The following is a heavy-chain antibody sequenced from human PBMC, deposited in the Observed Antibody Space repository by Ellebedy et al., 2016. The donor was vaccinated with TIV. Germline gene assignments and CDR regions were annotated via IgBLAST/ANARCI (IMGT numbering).Heavy chain of an antibody. D-gene: IGHD1-7*01. CDR2: IRSSGSPI. V-gene: IGHV3-48*02. CDR1: GFTFDTEP. Sequence: GESLKISCAASGFTFDTEPMNWVRQAPGKGLEWIGNIRSSGSPIYYADSVKGRFAISRDNAKNSLYLQMNSLREDDTAIYYCVRDVNYDFDIWGQGTMVTVSS. J-gene: IGHJ3*02. CDR3: VRDVNYDFDI.